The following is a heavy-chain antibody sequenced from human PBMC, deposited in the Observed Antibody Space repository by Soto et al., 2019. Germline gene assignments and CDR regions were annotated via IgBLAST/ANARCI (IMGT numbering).Heavy chain of an antibody. CDR1: GGSFSGYY. J-gene: IGHJ6*02. V-gene: IGHV4-34*01. CDR2: INHSGST. Sequence: SETLSLTCAVYGGSFSGYYWSWIRQPPGKGLEWIGEINHSGSTNYNPSLKSRVTISVDTSKNQFSLKLSSVTAADTAVYYCARGPREIFGVVSILYYYYGMDVWGQGTTVTVSS. D-gene: IGHD3-3*01. CDR3: ARGPREIFGVVSILYYYYGMDV.